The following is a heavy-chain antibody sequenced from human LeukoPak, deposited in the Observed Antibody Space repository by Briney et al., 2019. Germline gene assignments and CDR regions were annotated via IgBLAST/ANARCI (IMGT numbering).Heavy chain of an antibody. CDR2: IYYSGST. J-gene: IGHJ4*02. V-gene: IGHV4-59*01. CDR3: ARVTGYMIEDYFDY. CDR1: GGSISSYY. Sequence: SETLSLTSTVSGGSISSYYWSWIRQPPGKGLEWIGYIYYSGSTNYNPSLKSRVTISVDTSKNQFSLRLSSMTAADTAVYYCARVTGYMIEDYFDYWGQGTLVTVSS. D-gene: IGHD3-22*01.